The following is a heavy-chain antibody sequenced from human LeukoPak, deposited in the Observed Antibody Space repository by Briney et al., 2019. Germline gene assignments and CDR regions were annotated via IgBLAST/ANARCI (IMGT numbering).Heavy chain of an antibody. J-gene: IGHJ4*02. V-gene: IGHV4-31*03. D-gene: IGHD1/OR15-1a*01. Sequence: PSETLSLTCTVSGGPISSGGYYWSWIRQHPGKGLEWIGYIYYSGSTYYNPSLKSRVTISVDTSKNQFSLKLSSVTAADTAVYYCASVFITGTNYFDYWGQGTLVTVSS. CDR2: IYYSGST. CDR3: ASVFITGTNYFDY. CDR1: GGPISSGGYY.